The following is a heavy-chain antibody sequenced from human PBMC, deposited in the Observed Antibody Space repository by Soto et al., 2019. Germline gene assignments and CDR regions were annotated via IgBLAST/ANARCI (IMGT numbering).Heavy chain of an antibody. D-gene: IGHD6-13*01. Sequence: GPPVKFSCNAVGGTFSDYVISWVRQAPRQGLEWMGGIIAMSGTVNNAQKFQDRVTINADESTSTAYMGLSSLRSEDTAIYYCAREAGYNWFDPWGQGTLVTVSS. V-gene: IGHV1-69*13. J-gene: IGHJ5*02. CDR1: GGTFSDYV. CDR3: AREAGYNWFDP. CDR2: IIAMSGTV.